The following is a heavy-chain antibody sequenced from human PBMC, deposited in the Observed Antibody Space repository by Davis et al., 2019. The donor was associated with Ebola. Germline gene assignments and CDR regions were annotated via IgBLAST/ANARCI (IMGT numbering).Heavy chain of an antibody. Sequence: PGGSLRLSCTVSGGSISNYYWTWIRQSPGKPMEWLGWLYYTGGTNYNPSFRSRVAISADMSRNQISLQLTSVTVADTGTYYCARGRSAKWDLPYPDSWGRGTLVVVSS. D-gene: IGHD1-26*01. V-gene: IGHV4-59*08. J-gene: IGHJ4*02. CDR1: GGSISNYY. CDR3: ARGRSAKWDLPYPDS. CDR2: LYYTGGT.